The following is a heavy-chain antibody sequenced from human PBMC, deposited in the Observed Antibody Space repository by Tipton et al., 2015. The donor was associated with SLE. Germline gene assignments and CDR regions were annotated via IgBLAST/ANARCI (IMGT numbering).Heavy chain of an antibody. CDR3: ASDHGERGYSYGYNY. Sequence: SLRLSCTASGISFRSYMMHWVRQAPGKGLVWVARISTAGSSTSYADSVKGRFTISRDNSKNTVYLHMNSLRAEDTAVYYCASDHGERGYSYGYNYWGQGTLVTVSS. CDR2: ISTAGSST. J-gene: IGHJ4*02. CDR1: GISFRSYM. V-gene: IGHV3-74*01. D-gene: IGHD5-18*01.